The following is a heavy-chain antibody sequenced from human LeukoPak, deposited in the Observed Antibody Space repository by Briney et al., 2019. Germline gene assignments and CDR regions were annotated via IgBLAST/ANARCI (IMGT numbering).Heavy chain of an antibody. Sequence: RASVKVSCKASGYTFTGYYMHWVRQAPGQGLEWMGWINPNSGGTNYAQKFQGRATMTRDTSISTAYMELSRLRSDDTAVYYCARDMVRAVAGTSWWNEYYFDYWGQGTLVTVSS. D-gene: IGHD6-19*01. CDR1: GYTFTGYY. V-gene: IGHV1-2*02. J-gene: IGHJ4*02. CDR2: INPNSGGT. CDR3: ARDMVRAVAGTSWWNEYYFDY.